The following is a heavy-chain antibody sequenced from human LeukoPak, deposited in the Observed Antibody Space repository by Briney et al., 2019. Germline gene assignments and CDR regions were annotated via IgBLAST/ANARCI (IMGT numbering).Heavy chain of an antibody. J-gene: IGHJ3*02. V-gene: IGHV1-2*02. CDR1: GYTFTGCY. CDR3: ARDAPSHYDFWSGYYSYAFDI. CDR2: INPNSGGT. Sequence: ASVKVSCKASGYTFTGCYMHWVRQAPGQGLEWMGWINPNSGGTNHAQKFQGRVTMTRDTSISTAYMELSRLRSDDTAVYYCARDAPSHYDFWSGYYSYAFDIWGQGTMVTVSS. D-gene: IGHD3-3*01.